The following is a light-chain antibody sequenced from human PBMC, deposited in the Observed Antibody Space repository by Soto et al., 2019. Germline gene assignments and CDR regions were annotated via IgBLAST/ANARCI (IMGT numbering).Light chain of an antibody. CDR1: QSVTNW. V-gene: IGKV1-5*03. CDR2: GVS. J-gene: IGKJ1*01. Sequence: DIQMTQSPSTLSASVGDRVTISCRASQSVTNWLAWFQQKPGKAPNLLIYGVSNLASGVPSRFSGTGSGTEFTLTISSLRPDDFATYYCQQYRDYSWTFGHGTKVEIK. CDR3: QQYRDYSWT.